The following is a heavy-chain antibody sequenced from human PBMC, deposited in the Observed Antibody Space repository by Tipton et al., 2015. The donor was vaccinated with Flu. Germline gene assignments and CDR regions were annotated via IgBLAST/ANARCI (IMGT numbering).Heavy chain of an antibody. CDR3: AREWGDAFDI. CDR1: GGSISSHY. Sequence: SLTCTVSGGSISSHYWSWIWQPPGKGLEWIGYIYYSGSISYNPSLKSRVTISVDTSKNQFSLKLSSVTAADTAVYYCAREWGDAFDIWGQGTMVTVSS. CDR2: IYYSGSI. D-gene: IGHD3-16*01. J-gene: IGHJ3*02. V-gene: IGHV4-59*11.